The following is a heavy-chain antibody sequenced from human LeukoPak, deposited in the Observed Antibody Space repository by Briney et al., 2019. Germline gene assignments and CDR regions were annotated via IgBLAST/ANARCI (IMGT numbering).Heavy chain of an antibody. D-gene: IGHD3-22*01. J-gene: IGHJ4*02. Sequence: GGSLRLSCAASGFTFSGSAMHWVRQAPATGLEGVGRIRSKVNNYATAYAASREGRFTISRDGSKSTAYLQMISLKTEETAVYYCTRRSGDDSRGYYDYWGQGTLVTVSS. CDR1: GFTFSGSA. V-gene: IGHV3-73*01. CDR3: TRRSGDDSRGYYDY. CDR2: IRSKVNNYAT.